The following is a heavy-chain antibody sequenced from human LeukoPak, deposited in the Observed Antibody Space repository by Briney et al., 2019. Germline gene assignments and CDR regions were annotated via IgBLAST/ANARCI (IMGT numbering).Heavy chain of an antibody. J-gene: IGHJ3*02. D-gene: IGHD4-23*01. CDR3: ARVTYGGTSADAFDI. CDR1: GYTFTGYY. CDR2: INPNSGGT. V-gene: IGHV1-2*02. Sequence: ASVKVSCKASGYTFTGYYMHWVRQAPGQGLEWMGWINPNSGGTNYAQKFQGRVTMTRDTSISTAYMELSRLRSDDTAVYYCARVTYGGTSADAFDIWGQGTMVTVSS.